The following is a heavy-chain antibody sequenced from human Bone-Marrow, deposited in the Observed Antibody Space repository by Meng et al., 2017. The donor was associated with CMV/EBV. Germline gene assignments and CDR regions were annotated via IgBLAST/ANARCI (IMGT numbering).Heavy chain of an antibody. CDR2: IKSKTDGGTT. Sequence: GESLKISCAASGFTFSNALMRWVRQAPGKGLEWVGRIKSKTDGGTTDYAAPVKGRFTISRDDSKTTLYLQMNSLKTEDTAMYYCTTGRPDYYFWSSYSDYGMDVWGQGTTVTVSS. D-gene: IGHD3-3*01. V-gene: IGHV3-15*01. CDR1: GFTFSNAL. J-gene: IGHJ6*02. CDR3: TTGRPDYYFWSSYSDYGMDV.